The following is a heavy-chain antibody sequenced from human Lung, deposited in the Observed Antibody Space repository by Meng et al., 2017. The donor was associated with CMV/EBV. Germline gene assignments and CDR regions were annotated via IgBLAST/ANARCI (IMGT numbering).Heavy chain of an antibody. J-gene: IGHJ4*02. D-gene: IGHD6-19*01. CDR1: GYTFTDYH. CDR3: ARAIAVAGTAPFDY. V-gene: IGHV1-2*02. CDR2: INSYNGGT. Sequence: SXXVSXKPSGYTFTDYHIHWGRPAPGQGLQWMGWINSYNGGTISAQKFQGRVTITRDTSISPASMELRRLTSDDTAVYFCARAIAVAGTAPFDYWGQGTXVTVSS.